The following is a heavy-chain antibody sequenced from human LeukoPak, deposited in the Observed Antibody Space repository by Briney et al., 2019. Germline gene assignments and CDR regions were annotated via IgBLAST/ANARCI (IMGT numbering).Heavy chain of an antibody. D-gene: IGHD2-15*01. CDR2: ISWDGYK. V-gene: IGHV2-5*02. Sequence: SGPTLANPTHTLTLTSTFSGCSLRTTGGGVGWIRPPPGKAVESLDIISWDGYKRSSPALSSRLTITKDTSKNQVVLTMTNMDPVDTATYSRAHRLVCSGGSCLDAFDIWGQGTMVTVSS. CDR3: AHRLVCSGGSCLDAFDI. CDR1: GCSLRTTGGG. J-gene: IGHJ3*02.